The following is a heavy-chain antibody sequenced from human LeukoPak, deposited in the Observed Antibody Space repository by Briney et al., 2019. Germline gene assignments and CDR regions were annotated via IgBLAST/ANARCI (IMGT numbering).Heavy chain of an antibody. CDR3: ARDGKGRNRIGYYFDY. CDR1: GFTFSSYE. CDR2: ISSSGSTI. J-gene: IGHJ4*02. Sequence: AGGSLRLSCAASGFTFSSYEMNWVRQAPGKGLEWVSYISSSGSTIYSAASVKGRFTISRDNAKNSLYLQMNSLRAEDTAVYYCARDGKGRNRIGYYFDYWGQGTLVTVSS. D-gene: IGHD3-10*01. V-gene: IGHV3-48*03.